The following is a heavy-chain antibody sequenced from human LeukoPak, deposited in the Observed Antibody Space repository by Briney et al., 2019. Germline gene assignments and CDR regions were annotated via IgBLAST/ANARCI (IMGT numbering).Heavy chain of an antibody. D-gene: IGHD3-16*02. CDR2: IYYSGST. CDR1: GGSISSYY. V-gene: IGHV4-59*08. CDR3: ARSYYDYVWGSYRLDY. J-gene: IGHJ4*02. Sequence: PSETLSLTCTVSGGSISSYYWGWIRQPPGKGLEWIGYIYYSGSTNYNPSLKSRVTISVDTSKNQFPLKLSSVTAADTAVYYCARSYYDYVWGSYRLDYWGQGTLVTVSS.